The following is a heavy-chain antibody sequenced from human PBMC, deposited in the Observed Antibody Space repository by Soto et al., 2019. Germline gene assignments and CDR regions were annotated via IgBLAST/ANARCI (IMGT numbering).Heavy chain of an antibody. CDR2: IYPGDSDT. CDR3: ARHNIAAAGPIYYYYYGMDV. V-gene: IGHV5-51*01. Sequence: GESLKISCKGSGYSFTSYWIGWVRQMPGKGLEWMGIIYPGDSDTRYSPSFQGQVTISADKSISTAYLQWSSLKASDTAMYYCARHNIAAAGPIYYYYYGMDVWGQGTTVTVSS. J-gene: IGHJ6*02. CDR1: GYSFTSYW. D-gene: IGHD6-13*01.